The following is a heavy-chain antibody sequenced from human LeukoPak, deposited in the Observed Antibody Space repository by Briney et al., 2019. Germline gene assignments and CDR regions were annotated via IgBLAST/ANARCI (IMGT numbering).Heavy chain of an antibody. J-gene: IGHJ5*02. D-gene: IGHD3-10*01. CDR3: ATQNLWFGEST. Sequence: GGSLRLSCAASGFTVSSNYMSWVRQAPGKGLEWVSVIYSDGSTYYADSVKGRFTIHRDNSKNTLYLQMNSLRAEDTAVYYCATQNLWFGESTWGQGTLVTVSS. CDR2: IYSDGST. CDR1: GFTVSSNY. V-gene: IGHV3-66*02.